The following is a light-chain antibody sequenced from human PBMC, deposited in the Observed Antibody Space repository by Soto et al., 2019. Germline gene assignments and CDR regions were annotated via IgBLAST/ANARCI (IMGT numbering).Light chain of an antibody. V-gene: IGLV2-14*03. CDR1: SSDVGGYNY. J-gene: IGLJ2*01. CDR3: RSYATSTTVL. CDR2: DVS. Sequence: QSALTQPASVSGSPGQSITISCTGTSSDVGGYNYVSWYQQHPGRAPQLMIYDVSHRPSGVSNRFSDSRSANTASLTISGLQAEDEADYYCRSYATSTTVLFGGGTKLTVL.